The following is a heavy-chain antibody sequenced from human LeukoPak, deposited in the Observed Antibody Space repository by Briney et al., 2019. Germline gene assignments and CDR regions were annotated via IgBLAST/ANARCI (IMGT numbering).Heavy chain of an antibody. CDR3: ATRDYYDSSGYKYCYYYMDV. CDR2: MNPNSGNT. CDR1: GYTFTSYD. D-gene: IGHD3-22*01. V-gene: IGHV1-8*01. Sequence: ASVKVSCKASGYTFTSYDINWVRQATGQGLEWMGWMNPNSGNTGYAQKFQGRVTMTRNTSISTAYMELSSLRSEDTAVYYCATRDYYDSSGYKYCYYYMDVWGKGTTVTVSS. J-gene: IGHJ6*03.